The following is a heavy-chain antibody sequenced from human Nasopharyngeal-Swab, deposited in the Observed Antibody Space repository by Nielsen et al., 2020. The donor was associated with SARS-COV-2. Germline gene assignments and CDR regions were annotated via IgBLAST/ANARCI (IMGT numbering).Heavy chain of an antibody. CDR1: GFTFSVYW. CDR2: INADDSDK. CDR3: ARATSGGSYFHY. Sequence: GESLKISCAASGFTFSVYWIHWVRQAPGKGLVYVAGINADDSDKRYADSVKGRFTISRDNAKSTAFLEMNSLRVEDTAVYYCARATSGGSYFHYWGQGTLVTVSS. D-gene: IGHD1-26*01. V-gene: IGHV3-74*01. J-gene: IGHJ4*02.